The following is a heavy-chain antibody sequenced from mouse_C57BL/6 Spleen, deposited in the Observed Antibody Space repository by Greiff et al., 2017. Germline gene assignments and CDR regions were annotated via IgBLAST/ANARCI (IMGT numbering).Heavy chain of an antibody. CDR2: ISTRSGNT. J-gene: IGHJ2*01. V-gene: IGHV1-81*01. CDR1: GYTFTSYG. D-gene: IGHD1-1*01. CDR3: AREGYYGSRFDY. Sequence: QVHVKQSGAELARPGASVKLSCKASGYTFTSYGISWVKQRTGQGLEWIGEISTRSGNTYSNEKFKGKATLTADKSSRTAYMELRSLTSEDSAVYFCAREGYYGSRFDYWGQGTTLTVAS.